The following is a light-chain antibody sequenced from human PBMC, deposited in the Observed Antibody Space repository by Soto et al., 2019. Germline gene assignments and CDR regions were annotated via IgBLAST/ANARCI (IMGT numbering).Light chain of an antibody. CDR3: SSYTTNSPPVV. CDR2: EVT. J-gene: IGLJ2*01. CDR1: SGDIGSYTY. Sequence: QASLTQPASVSGSPGQSITISCTGTSGDIGSYTYVSWYQQYPGKAPKLLISEVTNRPSGVSNRFSGSKSGNTASLTISGLQAEDEAHYYCSSYTTNSPPVVFGGATKVTV. V-gene: IGLV2-14*01.